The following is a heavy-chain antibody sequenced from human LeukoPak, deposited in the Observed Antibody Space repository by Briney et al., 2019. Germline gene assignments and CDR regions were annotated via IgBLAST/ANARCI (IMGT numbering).Heavy chain of an antibody. CDR3: ARVMGSGWTGFDY. J-gene: IGHJ4*02. Sequence: SETLSLTCAVYGGSFSDFYWSWIRQPPGKGLEWIGEINHGGNTNYNPSLKSRLTISIDTSKNQFSLKLSSVTAADTAVHYCARVMGSGWTGFDYWGQGTLVTVSS. V-gene: IGHV4-34*01. CDR1: GGSFSDFY. CDR2: INHGGNT. D-gene: IGHD6-19*01.